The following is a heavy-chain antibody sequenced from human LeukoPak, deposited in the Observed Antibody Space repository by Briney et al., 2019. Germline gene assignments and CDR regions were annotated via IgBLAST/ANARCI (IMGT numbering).Heavy chain of an antibody. CDR2: ISAYNGNT. J-gene: IGHJ4*02. CDR1: GYTFTSYG. D-gene: IGHD3-3*01. V-gene: IGHV1-18*01. CDR3: ARDDFWSGYPYYFDY. Sequence: ASAKVSCKASGYTFTSYGISWVRQAPGQGLEWMGWISAYNGNTNYAQKLQGRVTMTTDTSTSTAYMELRSLRSDDTAVYYCARDDFWSGYPYYFDYWGQGTLVTVSS.